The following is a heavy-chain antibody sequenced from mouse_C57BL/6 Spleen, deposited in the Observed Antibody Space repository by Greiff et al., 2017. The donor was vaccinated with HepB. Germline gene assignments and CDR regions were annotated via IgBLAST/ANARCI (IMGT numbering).Heavy chain of an antibody. CDR2: IRSKSNNYAT. CDR1: GFSFNTYA. D-gene: IGHD2-4*01. Sequence: VEESGGGLVQPKGSLKLSCAASGFSFNTYAMNWVRQAPGKGLEWVARIRSKSNNYATYYADSVKDRFTISRDDSESMLYLQMNNLKTEDTAMYYCVTGDYDGGWDAMDYWGQGTSVTVSS. CDR3: VTGDYDGGWDAMDY. V-gene: IGHV10-1*01. J-gene: IGHJ4*01.